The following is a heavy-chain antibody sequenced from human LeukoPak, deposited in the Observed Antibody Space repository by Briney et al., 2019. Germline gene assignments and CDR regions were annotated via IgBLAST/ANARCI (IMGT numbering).Heavy chain of an antibody. Sequence: SETLSLTCTVSGGSISSSSYYCAWIRQPPGKGLEWIGSIHYSGSTYYNPSLQSRVTISIDTSKNQFSLKLRFVTAADTAVYYCARVRCSGGSCPYYCYYYYMDVWGKGTTVTVSS. J-gene: IGHJ6*03. V-gene: IGHV4-39*07. D-gene: IGHD2-15*01. CDR2: IHYSGST. CDR3: ARVRCSGGSCPYYCYYYYMDV. CDR1: GGSISSSSYY.